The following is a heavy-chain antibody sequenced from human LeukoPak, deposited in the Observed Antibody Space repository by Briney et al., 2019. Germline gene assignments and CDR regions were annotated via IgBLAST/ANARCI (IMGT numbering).Heavy chain of an antibody. V-gene: IGHV3-30*02. J-gene: IGHJ4*02. Sequence: PGGPLRLSCAASGFTFSGSVMHWVRQAPGKGLARVTFIRYDGSNKYYTDSVKGRFTISRDNSKNTLYLQMDSLRAEDTAVYYCARDYDFWSGYYSPTRGYFGYWGQGTLVTVSS. D-gene: IGHD3-3*01. CDR1: GFTFSGSV. CDR2: IRYDGSNK. CDR3: ARDYDFWSGYYSPTRGYFGY.